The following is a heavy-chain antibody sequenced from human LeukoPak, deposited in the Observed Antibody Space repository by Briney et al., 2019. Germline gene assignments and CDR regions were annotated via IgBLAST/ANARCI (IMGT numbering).Heavy chain of an antibody. Sequence: PGASLRLSCAASGFTFSSYAMCWVRKAAGKGLEWVSAISGSGGSTYYADSVEGRFTTSRDNSKTTLYLQMNSLRAEDTAVSYCAKDRVDSSSPYYFHYWGQGTLVTVSS. CDR2: ISGSGGST. V-gene: IGHV3-23*01. CDR1: GFTFSSYA. J-gene: IGHJ4*02. CDR3: AKDRVDSSSPYYFHY. D-gene: IGHD6-6*01.